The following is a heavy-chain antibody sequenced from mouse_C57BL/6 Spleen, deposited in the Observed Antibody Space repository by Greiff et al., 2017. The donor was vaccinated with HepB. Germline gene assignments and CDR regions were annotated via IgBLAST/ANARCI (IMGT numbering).Heavy chain of an antibody. CDR1: GYTFTSYT. D-gene: IGHD1-1*01. Sequence: QVHVKQSGAELARPGASVKMSCKASGYTFTSYTMHWVKQRPGQGLEWIGYINPSSGYTKYNQKFKDKATLTADKSSSTAYMQLSSLTSEDSAVYYCARNYDSNFDYWGQGTTLTVSS. V-gene: IGHV1-4*01. CDR3: ARNYDSNFDY. CDR2: INPSSGYT. J-gene: IGHJ2*01.